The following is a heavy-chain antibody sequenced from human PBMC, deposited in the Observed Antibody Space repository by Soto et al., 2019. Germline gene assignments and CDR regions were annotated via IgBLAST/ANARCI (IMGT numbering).Heavy chain of an antibody. CDR2: VWYDGGNK. Sequence: QVQLVESGGGVVQPGRSLRLSCAASGFTFRNYGMHWVRQAPAKGLEWVALVWYDGGNKNYVDSVKGRFTISRDNSRNRLYLQMNGLGEEDTAVYYCVRAAGYSGNDYVYYYGMDVWGQGTTVTVSS. D-gene: IGHD5-12*01. CDR1: GFTFRNYG. V-gene: IGHV3-33*01. CDR3: VRAAGYSGNDYVYYYGMDV. J-gene: IGHJ6*01.